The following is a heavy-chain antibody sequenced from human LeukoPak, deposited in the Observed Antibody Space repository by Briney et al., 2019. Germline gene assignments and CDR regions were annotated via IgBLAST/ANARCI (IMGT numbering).Heavy chain of an antibody. CDR3: AREGPHLVGYGSGSYYRGGSDY. D-gene: IGHD3-10*01. CDR2: INHSGST. V-gene: IGHV4-34*01. Sequence: SETLSLTCAVYGGSFGGYYWSWIRQPPGKGLEWIGEINHSGSTNYNPSLKSRVTISVDTSKNQFSLKLSSVTAADTAVYYCAREGPHLVGYGSGSYYRGGSDYWGQGTLVTVSS. CDR1: GGSFGGYY. J-gene: IGHJ4*02.